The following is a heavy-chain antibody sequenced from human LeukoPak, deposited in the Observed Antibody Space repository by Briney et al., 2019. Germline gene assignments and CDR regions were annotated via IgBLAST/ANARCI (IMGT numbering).Heavy chain of an antibody. D-gene: IGHD1-26*01. J-gene: IGHJ5*02. V-gene: IGHV4-59*01. CDR2: IYYSGNT. CDR3: ARDQIVAAGNWFDP. Sequence: SETLSLTLTFSAASITCYSRRWNRQPPGKGRELIWDIYYSGNTNYNPSLKSRVTISIDTSKNQFSLNLRSVTTADTAVYYCARDQIVAAGNWFDPWGQGTLVTVSS. CDR1: AASITCYS.